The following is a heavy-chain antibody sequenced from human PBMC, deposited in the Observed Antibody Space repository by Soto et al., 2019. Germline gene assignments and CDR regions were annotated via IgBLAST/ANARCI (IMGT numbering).Heavy chain of an antibody. J-gene: IGHJ4*02. CDR1: GGTFSSYA. CDR2: IIPIFGTA. CDR3: ASCPITARSTSCYKWFDY. Sequence: SVKVSCKASGGTFSSYAISWVRQAPGQGLEWMGGIIPIFGTANYAQKFQGRVTITADESTSTAYMELSSLRSEDTAVYYCASCPITARSTSCYKWFDYWGQGTLVTVSS. V-gene: IGHV1-69*13. D-gene: IGHD2-2*02.